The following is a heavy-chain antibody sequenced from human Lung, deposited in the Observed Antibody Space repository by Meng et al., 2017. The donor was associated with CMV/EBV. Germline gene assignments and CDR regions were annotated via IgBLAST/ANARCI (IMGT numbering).Heavy chain of an antibody. CDR1: GGSISSRNW. Sequence: VQLQESGPGLVKPSGTLSLTCAVSGGSISSRNWWSWVRQPPGTGLEWIGEIYHSGSTNYNPSLKSRVTISVDKSKNQFSLKLSSVTAADTAVYYCASFPPPGKQWLVTDYWGQGTLVTVSS. D-gene: IGHD6-19*01. J-gene: IGHJ4*02. V-gene: IGHV4-4*02. CDR3: ASFPPPGKQWLVTDY. CDR2: IYHSGST.